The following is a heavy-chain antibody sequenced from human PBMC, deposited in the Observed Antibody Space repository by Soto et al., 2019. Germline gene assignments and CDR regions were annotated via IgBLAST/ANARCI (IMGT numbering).Heavy chain of an antibody. CDR2: INAGNGNT. CDR1: GYTFTSYA. J-gene: IGHJ4*02. CDR3: ARDFLPFNYYDSRGAVSGYFDF. Sequence: ASVKVSCKASGYTFTSYAMHWVRQAPGQRLEWMGWINAGNGNTKDSQKFQGRVTITRDTSASTAYMELSSLRSEDPAVYYCARDFLPFNYYDSRGAVSGYFDFWGQGTMVTVSS. D-gene: IGHD3-22*01. V-gene: IGHV1-3*01.